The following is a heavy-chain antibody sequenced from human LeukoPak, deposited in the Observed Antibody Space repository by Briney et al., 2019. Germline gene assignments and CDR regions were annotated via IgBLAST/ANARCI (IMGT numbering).Heavy chain of an antibody. Sequence: PSETLSLTGTGSGVSISSYNWGWIRRRPGQGLEWIAATHYSGSTYYNPSLQSRVTHSVDTSKNQFSLSLISVTAADTAVYYCARLPTGYPNWFDAWGQGTLVTVSS. V-gene: IGHV4-59*04. J-gene: IGHJ5*02. D-gene: IGHD3-9*01. CDR3: ARLPTGYPNWFDA. CDR2: THYSGST. CDR1: GVSISSYN.